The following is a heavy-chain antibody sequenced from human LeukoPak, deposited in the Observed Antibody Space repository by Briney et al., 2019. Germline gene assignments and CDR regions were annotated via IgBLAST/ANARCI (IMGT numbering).Heavy chain of an antibody. Sequence: SETLSLTCAVSGGSISSSNWWSWVRQPPGKGLEWIGEIYHSGSTNYNPSLKSRVTISVDKSKNQFSLKLSSVTAADTAVYYCAGGHPGGSGSYYDVYFDYWGQETLVTVSS. CDR3: AGGHPGGSGSYYDVYFDY. V-gene: IGHV4-4*02. CDR2: IYHSGST. D-gene: IGHD3-10*01. J-gene: IGHJ4*02. CDR1: GGSISSSNW.